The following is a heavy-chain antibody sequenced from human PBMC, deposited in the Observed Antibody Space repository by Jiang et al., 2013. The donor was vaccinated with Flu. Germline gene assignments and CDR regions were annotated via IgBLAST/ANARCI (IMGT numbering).Heavy chain of an antibody. CDR2: IIPILGIA. J-gene: IGHJ6*02. Sequence: SGAEVKKPGSSVKVSCKASGGTFSSYTISWVRQAPGQGLEWMGRIIPILGIANYAQKFQGRVTITADKSTSTAYMELSSLRSEDTAVYYCAREGYSGYDPYYYYGMDVWGQGTTVTVSS. CDR1: GGTFSSYT. D-gene: IGHD5-12*01. V-gene: IGHV1-69*04. CDR3: AREGYSGYDPYYYYGMDV.